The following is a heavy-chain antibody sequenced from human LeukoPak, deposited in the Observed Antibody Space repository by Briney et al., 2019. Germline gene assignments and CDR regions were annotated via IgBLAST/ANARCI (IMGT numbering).Heavy chain of an antibody. CDR2: ITSDGSST. D-gene: IGHD3-22*01. Sequence: GGSLRLSCAASGFTFSTYWMHWVRQAPGKGLVWVSRITSDGSSTSYADSVKGRFTISRDNAKNTLYLQMNSLRAEDTAVYYCVRYYYDSSGYLFDYWGQGTLVTVSS. J-gene: IGHJ4*02. CDR3: VRYYYDSSGYLFDY. V-gene: IGHV3-74*01. CDR1: GFTFSTYW.